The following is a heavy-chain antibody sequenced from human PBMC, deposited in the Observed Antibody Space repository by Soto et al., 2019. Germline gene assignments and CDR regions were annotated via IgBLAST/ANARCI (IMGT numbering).Heavy chain of an antibody. V-gene: IGHV4-34*01. CDR3: ARGRYDFWSDYGYFDY. CDR2: INHSGST. CDR1: GGSFSGYY. J-gene: IGHJ4*02. Sequence: QVQLQQWGAGLLKPSETLSLTCAVYGGSFSGYYWSWIRQPPGKGLECIGEINHSGSTNYNPALKRRVTITVDPSTSHFSLKSSSVTAADTAVYYCARGRYDFWSDYGYFDYWGQGTLVTVSS. D-gene: IGHD3-3*01.